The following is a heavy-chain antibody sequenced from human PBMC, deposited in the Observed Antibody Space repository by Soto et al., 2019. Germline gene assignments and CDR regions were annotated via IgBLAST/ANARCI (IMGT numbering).Heavy chain of an antibody. J-gene: IGHJ4*02. V-gene: IGHV3-23*01. D-gene: IGHD3-10*01. Sequence: GGSLRLSCAASGFTFNIYAMSWVRQAPGKGLERVSAISGSGGGTYYADSVKGRFTISRDNSNNTLYLQMSSLRAEDTAVYYCAKDRMGYSGSGSPLDYWGQGTLVTVSS. CDR1: GFTFNIYA. CDR2: ISGSGGGT. CDR3: AKDRMGYSGSGSPLDY.